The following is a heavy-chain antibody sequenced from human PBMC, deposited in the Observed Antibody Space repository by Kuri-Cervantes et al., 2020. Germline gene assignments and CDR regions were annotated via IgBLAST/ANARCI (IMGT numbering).Heavy chain of an antibody. J-gene: IGHJ3*02. CDR2: IWYDGWNK. CDR1: GLTFSSYG. Sequence: GGSLRLSCAVSGLTFSSYGMHWVRQAPGKGLEWVAVIWYDGWNKYYADSVKGRFTISRDNSKNTLYLQMNSPRAEDTAVYYCARGNRNTKDAFDIWGQGTVVTVSS. V-gene: IGHV3-33*01. D-gene: IGHD1-14*01. CDR3: ARGNRNTKDAFDI.